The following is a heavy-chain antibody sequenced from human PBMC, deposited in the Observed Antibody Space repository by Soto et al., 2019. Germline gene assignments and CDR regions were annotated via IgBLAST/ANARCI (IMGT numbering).Heavy chain of an antibody. CDR2: INAGNGNT. CDR1: GYTFTSYA. CDR3: ARSHDYDFWSGYSQDNWFDP. Sequence: QVQLVQSGAEEKKPGASVKVSCKASGYTFTSYAMHWVRQAPGQRLEWMGWINAGNGNTKYSQKFQGRVNITRDTSASTAYMELSSLRAEDTAVYYCARSHDYDFWSGYSQDNWFDPWGQGTLVTVSS. J-gene: IGHJ5*02. V-gene: IGHV1-3*05. D-gene: IGHD3-3*01.